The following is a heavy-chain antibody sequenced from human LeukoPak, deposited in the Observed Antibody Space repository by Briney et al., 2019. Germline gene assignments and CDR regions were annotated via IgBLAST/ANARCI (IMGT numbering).Heavy chain of an antibody. D-gene: IGHD4-17*01. V-gene: IGHV4-59*01. CDR3: ARALRDYYYYYMDV. CDR2: IYYSGST. J-gene: IGHJ6*03. CDR1: GGSISSYY. Sequence: SETLSLTCTVSGGSISSYYWSWIRQPPGKGLEWIGYIYYSGSTNYNPSLKSRVTISVDTSKNQFSLKLSSVTAADTAVYYCARALRDYYYYYMDVWGKGTTVTISS.